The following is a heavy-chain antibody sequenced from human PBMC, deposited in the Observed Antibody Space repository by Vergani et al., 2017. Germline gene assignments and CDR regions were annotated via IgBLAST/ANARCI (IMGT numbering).Heavy chain of an antibody. Sequence: QVQLVESGGGVVQPGRSLRLSCAASGFTFSSYAMHWVRQAPGKGLEWVAVISYDGSNKYYADSMKGRFTISRDNSKNTLYLQMNSLRAEDTAVYYCARGASGDYVSSFDYWGQGTLVTVSS. J-gene: IGHJ4*02. CDR2: ISYDGSNK. CDR1: GFTFSSYA. D-gene: IGHD4-17*01. CDR3: ARGASGDYVSSFDY. V-gene: IGHV3-30-3*01.